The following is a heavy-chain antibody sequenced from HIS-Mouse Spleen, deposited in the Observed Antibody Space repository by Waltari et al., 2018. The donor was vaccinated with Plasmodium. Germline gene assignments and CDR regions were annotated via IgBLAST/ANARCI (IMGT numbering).Heavy chain of an antibody. V-gene: IGHV3-7*01. Sequence: EVQLVESGVGLVQPGGSLRLSCAPSGFTFSRYWMSWVRQAPGKGLEWVANIKQDGSEKYYVDSVKGRFTISRDNAKNSLYLQMNSLRAEDTAVYYCASSWYWYFDLWGRGTLVTVSS. CDR3: ASSWYWYFDL. CDR1: GFTFSRYW. CDR2: IKQDGSEK. D-gene: IGHD6-13*01. J-gene: IGHJ2*01.